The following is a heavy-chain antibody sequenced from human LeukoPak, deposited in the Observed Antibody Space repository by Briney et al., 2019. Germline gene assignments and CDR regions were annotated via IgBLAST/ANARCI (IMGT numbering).Heavy chain of an antibody. CDR2: ISSSSSYI. V-gene: IGHV3-21*01. Sequence: GGSLRLSCAASGFTFSSYSMNWVRQAPGKGLEWVSSISSSSSYIYYADSVKGRFTISRDNAKNSLYLQMNSLRAEDTAVYYCARVNVEMATIGEFALDYWGQGTLVTVPS. D-gene: IGHD5-24*01. J-gene: IGHJ4*02. CDR3: ARVNVEMATIGEFALDY. CDR1: GFTFSSYS.